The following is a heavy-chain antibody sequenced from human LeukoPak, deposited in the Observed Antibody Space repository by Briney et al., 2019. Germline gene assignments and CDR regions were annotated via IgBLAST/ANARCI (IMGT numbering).Heavy chain of an antibody. Sequence: SETLSLTCTVSGGSLSSYYWSWIRQPPGKGLEWIGYIYYSGSTNYNPSLKSRVTISVDTSKNQFSLKLSSVTAADTAVYYCARQQLMVRGVIDAFDIWGQGTMVTVSS. D-gene: IGHD3-10*01. CDR3: ARQQLMVRGVIDAFDI. CDR1: GGSLSSYY. J-gene: IGHJ3*02. V-gene: IGHV4-59*08. CDR2: IYYSGST.